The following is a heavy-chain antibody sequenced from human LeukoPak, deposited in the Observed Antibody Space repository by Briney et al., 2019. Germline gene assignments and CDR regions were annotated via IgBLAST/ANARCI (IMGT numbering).Heavy chain of an antibody. Sequence: AGGSLRLSCAASGFIFNTYVMHWVRQAPGKGLEGLAFIRYDGSNKNYADSVKGRFTISRDNTKNSLYLQMNSLRAEDTAVYYCAKDGGSDPDSFDIWGQGTMVTVSS. CDR3: AKDGGSDPDSFDI. D-gene: IGHD2-15*01. V-gene: IGHV3-30*02. CDR1: GFIFNTYV. J-gene: IGHJ3*02. CDR2: IRYDGSNK.